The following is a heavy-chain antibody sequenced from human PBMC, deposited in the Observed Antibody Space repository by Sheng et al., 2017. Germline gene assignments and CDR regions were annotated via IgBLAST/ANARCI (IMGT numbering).Heavy chain of an antibody. J-gene: IGHJ3*02. D-gene: IGHD3-22*01. V-gene: IGHV3-33*01. Sequence: QVQLVESGGGVVQPGRSLRFSCAASGFTFSSYGMHWVRQAPGKGLEWVAVIWYDGSNKYYADSVKGRFTISRDNSKNTLYLQMNSLRAEDTAVYYCARDARPLITMIVLDAFDIWAKGQWSRLF. CDR1: GFTFSSYG. CDR2: IWYDGSNK. CDR3: ARDARPLITMIVLDAFDI.